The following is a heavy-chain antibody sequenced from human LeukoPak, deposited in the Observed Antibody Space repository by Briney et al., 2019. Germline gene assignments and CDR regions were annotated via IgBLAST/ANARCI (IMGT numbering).Heavy chain of an antibody. J-gene: IGHJ4*02. CDR3: ARRRQWLHYFDY. D-gene: IGHD6-19*01. V-gene: IGHV4-39*01. CDR2: IFYTGSA. Sequence: KPSETLSLTCTVSGDSISNPNSYWAWIGQPPGKEPPGKGLEWIGSIFYTGSAHYNPSLESRVTISVDTSKNRFSLNLSSVTAADTAVYYCARRRQWLHYFDYWGQGTLVTVSS. CDR1: GDSISNPNSY.